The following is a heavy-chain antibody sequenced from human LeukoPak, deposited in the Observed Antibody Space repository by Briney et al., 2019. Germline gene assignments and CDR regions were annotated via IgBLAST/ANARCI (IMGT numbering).Heavy chain of an antibody. Sequence: ASVTVSCTASGGTFSSYAISWVRQAPGQGLAWMGRIIPILGIANYSQKFQGRVTITADKSTSTAYMELSSLRSEDTAVYYCARAPESPEVYDFWSGYHHQNWFDPWGQGTLVTVSS. CDR3: ARAPESPEVYDFWSGYHHQNWFDP. J-gene: IGHJ5*02. CDR2: IIPILGIA. CDR1: GGTFSSYA. V-gene: IGHV1-69*04. D-gene: IGHD3-3*01.